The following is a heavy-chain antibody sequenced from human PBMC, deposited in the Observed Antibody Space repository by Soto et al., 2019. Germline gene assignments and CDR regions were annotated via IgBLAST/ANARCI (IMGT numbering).Heavy chain of an antibody. Sequence: GGSLRLSCAASGFTFSSYWMSWVRQAPGKGLEWVANIKQDGSEKYYVDSVKGRFTISRDNAKNSLYLQMNSLRAEDTAVYYCARVGAGASYYYYMDVWGKGTTVTVSS. V-gene: IGHV3-7*01. J-gene: IGHJ6*03. CDR3: ARVGAGASYYYYMDV. D-gene: IGHD1-26*01. CDR2: IKQDGSEK. CDR1: GFTFSSYW.